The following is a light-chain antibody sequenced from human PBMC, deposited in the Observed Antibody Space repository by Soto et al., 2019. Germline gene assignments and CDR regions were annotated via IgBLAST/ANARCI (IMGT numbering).Light chain of an antibody. J-gene: IGKJ1*01. Sequence: EIVMTQSPATLSLSPGERSTLSCRAIQNINNYLAWYQQKPGQAPRLLIYDASRRATGIPERFSGSGSGTDFTLTISRLEPEDFELYYCQQYGSKPRTFGQGTKVDIK. CDR3: QQYGSKPRT. CDR1: QNINNY. V-gene: IGKV3-20*01. CDR2: DAS.